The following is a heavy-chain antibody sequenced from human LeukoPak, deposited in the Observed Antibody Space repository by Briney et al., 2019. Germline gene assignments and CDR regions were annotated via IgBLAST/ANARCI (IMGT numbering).Heavy chain of an antibody. D-gene: IGHD6-13*01. Sequence: PSETLSLTCTVSGGSISSSSYYWGWIRQPPGKGLEWIGYIYYSGSTNYNPSLKSRVTISVDTSKNQFSLKLSSVTAADTAVYYCARVGSSSWYGVHDYWGQGTLVTVSS. J-gene: IGHJ4*02. CDR3: ARVGSSSWYGVHDY. V-gene: IGHV4-61*05. CDR1: GGSISSSSYY. CDR2: IYYSGST.